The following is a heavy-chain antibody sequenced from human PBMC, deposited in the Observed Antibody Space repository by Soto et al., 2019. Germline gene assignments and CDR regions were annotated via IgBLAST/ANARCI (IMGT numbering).Heavy chain of an antibody. CDR2: IIPIFGTA. CDR3: ARGNRPIFGVPDPPYYYYGMDV. D-gene: IGHD3-3*01. Sequence: ASVKVSCTAYGGTFSSYAISRVRQAPGQGLEWMGGIIPIFGTANYAQKFQGRVTITADKSTSTASMELTSLRSEDTAVYYCARGNRPIFGVPDPPYYYYGMDVWGQGTTVTVSS. J-gene: IGHJ6*02. CDR1: GGTFSSYA. V-gene: IGHV1-69*06.